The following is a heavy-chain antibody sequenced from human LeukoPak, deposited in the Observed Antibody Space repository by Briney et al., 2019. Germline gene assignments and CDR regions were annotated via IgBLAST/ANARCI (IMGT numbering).Heavy chain of an antibody. CDR2: INPNSGGT. V-gene: IGHV1-2*02. Sequence: ASVKVSCKASGYTFTGYYMHWVRQAPGQGLEWMGWINPNSGGTNYAQKFQGRVTMTRDTSISTAYMELSRLRSDDTAAYSCARDSVGYCSSTSCYYDAFDIWGQGTMVTVSS. CDR3: ARDSVGYCSSTSCYYDAFDI. D-gene: IGHD2-2*03. CDR1: GYTFTGYY. J-gene: IGHJ3*02.